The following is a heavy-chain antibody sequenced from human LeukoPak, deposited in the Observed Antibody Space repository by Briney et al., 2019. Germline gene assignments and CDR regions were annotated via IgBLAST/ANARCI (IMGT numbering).Heavy chain of an antibody. CDR1: GFTFGDYA. D-gene: IGHD2-2*03. J-gene: IGHJ5*02. CDR2: IRSKAYGGTT. V-gene: IGHV3-49*04. Sequence: PGGSLRLSCTASGFTFGDYAMSWVGQAPGKGLEWVGFIRSKAYGGTTEYAASVKGRFTILRDDSKSIAYLQMNSLKTEDTAVYYCTRDPGYCSSTSCHNWFDPWGQGTLVTVSS. CDR3: TRDPGYCSSTSCHNWFDP.